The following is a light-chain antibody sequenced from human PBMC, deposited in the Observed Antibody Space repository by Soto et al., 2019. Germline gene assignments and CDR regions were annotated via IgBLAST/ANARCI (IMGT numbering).Light chain of an antibody. CDR3: QQYNSYGT. J-gene: IGKJ1*01. CDR1: QSISTW. CDR2: DAS. Sequence: DIQMTQSPSTLSASVGDRVTIPCRASQSISTWLAWYQQKPGKAPKLLIYDASSLESGVPSRFSGSGSGTEFTLTIVSLQPDDFATYYCQQYNSYGTFGQGTKVEIK. V-gene: IGKV1-5*01.